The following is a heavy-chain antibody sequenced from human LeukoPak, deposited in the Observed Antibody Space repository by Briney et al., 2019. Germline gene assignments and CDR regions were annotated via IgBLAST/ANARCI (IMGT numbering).Heavy chain of an antibody. V-gene: IGHV1-69*01. D-gene: IGHD6-13*01. CDR2: IIPIFGTA. J-gene: IGHJ4*02. Sequence: SVKVSCKASGGTFISYAISWVRQAPGQGLEWMGGIIPIFGTANYAQKFQGRVTITADESTSTAYMELSSLRSEDTAVYYYARDRSSSSCLDYWGQGTLVTVSS. CDR3: ARDRSSSSCLDY. CDR1: GGTFISYA.